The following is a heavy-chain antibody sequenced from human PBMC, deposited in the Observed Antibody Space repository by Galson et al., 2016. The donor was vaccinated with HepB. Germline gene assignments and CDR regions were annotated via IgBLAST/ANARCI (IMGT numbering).Heavy chain of an antibody. CDR1: GYSFTSHG. D-gene: IGHD6-19*01. CDR2: ISGNNGKT. Sequence: SVKVSCKASGYSFTSHGVYWVRQAPGQGLDWMGWISGNNGKTHHAQKFQGRITMTTDRSTTTAYMELRSLRSDDTAVYYCARAGSVAARSNAFDLWGQGTLVTVSS. J-gene: IGHJ4*02. V-gene: IGHV1-18*04. CDR3: ARAGSVAARSNAFDL.